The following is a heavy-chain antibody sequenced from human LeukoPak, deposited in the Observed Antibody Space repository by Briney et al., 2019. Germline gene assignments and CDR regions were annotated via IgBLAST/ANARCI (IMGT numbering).Heavy chain of an antibody. CDR1: GFTFSSYA. CDR2: ISGSGGSI. Sequence: GGSLSLSCAASGFTFSSYAMSWVRQAPGKGLEWVSSISGSGGSIHYADSVKGRFTISRDNSKNTLFLQMDSLRADDTAVYYCAKGRAKATVTAGDHWGQGSLATVSS. D-gene: IGHD4-17*01. V-gene: IGHV3-23*01. J-gene: IGHJ4*02. CDR3: AKGRAKATVTAGDH.